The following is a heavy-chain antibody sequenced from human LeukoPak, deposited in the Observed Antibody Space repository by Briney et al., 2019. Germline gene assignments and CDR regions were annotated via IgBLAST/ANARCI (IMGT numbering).Heavy chain of an antibody. Sequence: ASVKVSCKASGYTFTSYYMHWVRQAPGQGLEWMGIINPSGGSTSYAQKFQGRVTMTTDTSTSTAYMELRSLRSDDTAVYYCARDYGLSYGGYGYWGQGTLVTVSS. CDR1: GYTFTSYY. J-gene: IGHJ4*02. D-gene: IGHD5-12*01. CDR2: INPSGGST. CDR3: ARDYGLSYGGYGY. V-gene: IGHV1-46*01.